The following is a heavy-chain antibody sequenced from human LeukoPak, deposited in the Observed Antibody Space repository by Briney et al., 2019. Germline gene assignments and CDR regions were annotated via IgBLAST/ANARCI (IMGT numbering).Heavy chain of an antibody. Sequence: SETLSLTCTVSGGSISSYYWSWIRQPAGKGLEWIGRIYTSGSANYNPSLKSRVTMSVDTSKNQFSLKLSSVTAADTAVYYCARDSYYDFWSGAANAGWFDPWGQGTLVTVSS. CDR1: GGSISSYY. CDR2: IYTSGSA. V-gene: IGHV4-4*07. D-gene: IGHD3-3*01. J-gene: IGHJ5*02. CDR3: ARDSYYDFWSGAANAGWFDP.